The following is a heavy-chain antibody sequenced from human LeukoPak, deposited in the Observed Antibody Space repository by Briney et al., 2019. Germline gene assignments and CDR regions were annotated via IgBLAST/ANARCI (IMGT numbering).Heavy chain of an antibody. CDR3: ARVGGSYYDY. D-gene: IGHD1-26*01. V-gene: IGHV4-30-4*01. CDR2: IYYSGST. CDR1: GGSISSGDYY. Sequence: SETLSLTCTVSGGSISSGDYYWSWIRQPPGKGLEWIGYIYYSGSTYYNPSLKSRVTISVDTSKSQFSLKLSSVTAADTAVYYCARVGGSYYDYWGQGTLVTVSS. J-gene: IGHJ4*02.